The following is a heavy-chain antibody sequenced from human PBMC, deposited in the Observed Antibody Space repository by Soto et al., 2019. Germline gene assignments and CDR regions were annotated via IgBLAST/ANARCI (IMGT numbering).Heavy chain of an antibody. V-gene: IGHV4-59*01. J-gene: IGHJ4*02. Sequence: PSETLSLTCTVSGGSISSYYWSWIRQPPGKGLEWIGYIYYSGSTNYNPSLKSRVTISVDTSKNQFSLKLSSVTAADTAVYYCARDVGCMANWGQGTLVTVSS. CDR2: IYYSGST. D-gene: IGHD2-8*01. CDR3: ARDVGCMAN. CDR1: GGSISSYY.